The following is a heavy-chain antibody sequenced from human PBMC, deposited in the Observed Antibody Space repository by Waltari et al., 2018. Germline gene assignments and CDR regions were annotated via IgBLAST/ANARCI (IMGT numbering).Heavy chain of an antibody. CDR1: GFTFSHSW. V-gene: IGHV3-7*01. CDR2: IKPDGSES. Sequence: EVQLVASGGGLVQPGGSLRLYCAASGFTFSHSWMDWVRQAPGKGLEWVANIKPDGSESHYVDSVQGRFTVSRDNTQNLLYLQMNTLRVDDTAVYYCSLSLNSWGQGTLVTVSP. CDR3: SLSLNS. J-gene: IGHJ4*02.